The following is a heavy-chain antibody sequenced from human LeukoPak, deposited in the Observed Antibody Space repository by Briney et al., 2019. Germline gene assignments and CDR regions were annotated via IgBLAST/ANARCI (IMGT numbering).Heavy chain of an antibody. CDR3: AKSTYYDFWSGYYIDGNYYYYGMDV. D-gene: IGHD3-3*01. J-gene: IGHJ6*02. CDR2: ISGSGGST. CDR1: GFTFSSYA. Sequence: GGSLRLSCAASGFTFSSYAMSWVRQAPGKGLEWVSAISGSGGSTYYADSVKGRFTISRDNSKNTLYLQMNSLRAEDTAVYYCAKSTYYDFWSGYYIDGNYYYYGMDVWGQGTTVTVSS. V-gene: IGHV3-23*01.